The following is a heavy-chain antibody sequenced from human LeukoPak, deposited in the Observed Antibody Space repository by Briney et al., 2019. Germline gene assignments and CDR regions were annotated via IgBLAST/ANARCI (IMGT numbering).Heavy chain of an antibody. D-gene: IGHD5-18*01. CDR3: AKYRYSYGDLDY. CDR1: GFTFSSYA. J-gene: IGHJ4*02. Sequence: GGSLRLSCAASGFTFSSYAMSWVRQAPGKGLEWVSAISGGGGTYYADSVKGRFTISRDNTKNTLYLQMNSLRAEDTAVYYCAKYRYSYGDLDYWGQGTLVTVSS. V-gene: IGHV3-23*01. CDR2: ISGGGGT.